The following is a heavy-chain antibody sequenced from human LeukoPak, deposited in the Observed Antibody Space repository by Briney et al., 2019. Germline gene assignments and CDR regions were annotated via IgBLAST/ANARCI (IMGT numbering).Heavy chain of an antibody. D-gene: IGHD3-22*01. V-gene: IGHV3-53*01. CDR2: FYRGDNT. CDR3: AGGYYFDY. CDR1: GFTVSGSY. J-gene: IGHJ4*02. Sequence: PGGSLRPSCAASGFTVSGSYMNWVRQAPGKGLEWVSLFYRGDNTYYADSVKGRFTISRDNSKSTLYLQMNSLRAEDTAVYYCAGGYYFDYWGQGTLVTVSS.